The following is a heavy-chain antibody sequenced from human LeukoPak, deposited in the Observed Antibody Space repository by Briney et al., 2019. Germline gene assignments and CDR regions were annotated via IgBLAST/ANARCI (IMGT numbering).Heavy chain of an antibody. CDR2: LSGSGGSI. D-gene: IGHD3-3*01. J-gene: IGHJ4*02. Sequence: GGSLRLSCAASGITFSSYAMSWVRQAPGKGLEWVSGLSGSGGSIYYADSVKGRFTLSRDNSKNTLYLQMNSLRAEDTAVYYCAKRDANLRFFDYWGQGTLATVSS. CDR1: GITFSSYA. CDR3: AKRDANLRFFDY. V-gene: IGHV3-23*01.